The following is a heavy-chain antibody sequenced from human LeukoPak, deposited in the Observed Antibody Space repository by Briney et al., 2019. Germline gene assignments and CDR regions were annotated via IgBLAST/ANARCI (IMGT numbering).Heavy chain of an antibody. D-gene: IGHD3-22*01. V-gene: IGHV4-31*03. Sequence: KPSQTLSLTCTVSGGSISSGGYYWSWIRQHPGKGLEWIGYIYYSGSTYYNPSLKSRVTISVDTSKNQFSLKLSSVTAADTAMYYCARFYYFDASGWFDPWGQGTPVTVSS. J-gene: IGHJ5*02. CDR1: GGSISSGGYY. CDR2: IYYSGST. CDR3: ARFYYFDASGWFDP.